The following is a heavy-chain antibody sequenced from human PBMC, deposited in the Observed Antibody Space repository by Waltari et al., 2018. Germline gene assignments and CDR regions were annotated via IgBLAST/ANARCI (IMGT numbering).Heavy chain of an antibody. Sequence: QVQLQESGPGLVKPSETLSLTCAVSGYSINSNYYWGWIRQPPGKGLEWIGIIYHSGSTDYNPSLKSRVTISVDTAKNQFSLKLSSVTAADTAVYYCARAETPTTGYYFDCWGQGTLVTVSS. J-gene: IGHJ4*02. D-gene: IGHD1-1*01. CDR2: IYHSGST. CDR1: GYSINSNYY. CDR3: ARAETPTTGYYFDC. V-gene: IGHV4-38-2*01.